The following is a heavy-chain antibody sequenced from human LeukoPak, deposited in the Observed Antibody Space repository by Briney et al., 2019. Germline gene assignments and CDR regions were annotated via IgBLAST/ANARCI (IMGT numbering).Heavy chain of an antibody. D-gene: IGHD5-18*01. Sequence: VASVKVSCKASGYTFTSYYMHWVRQAPGQGLEWMGIINPSSGSTSYAQNFQGRVTMARDTSSSTVNMELSSLRSEDTAVYYCARGYTYGDYWGQGTLVTVSS. CDR3: ARGYTYGDY. J-gene: IGHJ4*02. V-gene: IGHV1-46*01. CDR2: INPSSGST. CDR1: GYTFTSYY.